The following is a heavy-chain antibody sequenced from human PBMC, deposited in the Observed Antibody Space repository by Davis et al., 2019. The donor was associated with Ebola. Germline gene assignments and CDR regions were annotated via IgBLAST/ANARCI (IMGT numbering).Heavy chain of an antibody. Sequence: GGSLRLSCAASGFTFSSYAMSWVRQAPGKGLEWVSAISGSGGSTYYADSVKGRFTISRDNSKNTLYLQMNSLRAEDTAVYYCAKDTTVYCSGGSCIASPVDYWGQGTLVTVSS. CDR2: ISGSGGST. CDR1: GFTFSSYA. J-gene: IGHJ4*02. CDR3: AKDTTVYCSGGSCIASPVDY. V-gene: IGHV3-23*01. D-gene: IGHD2-15*01.